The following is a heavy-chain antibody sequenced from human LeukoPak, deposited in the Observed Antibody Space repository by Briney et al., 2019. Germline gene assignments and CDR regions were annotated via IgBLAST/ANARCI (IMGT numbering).Heavy chain of an antibody. Sequence: EGSLRLSCAASGFTFSSYGMHWVRQAPGKGLEWVAVISYDGSNKYYADSVKGRFTISRDNSKNTLYLQMNSLRAEDTAVYYCAKNGPQTRIYGMDVRGQGTTVTVSS. V-gene: IGHV3-30*18. J-gene: IGHJ6*02. CDR1: GFTFSSYG. D-gene: IGHD1-1*01. CDR2: ISYDGSNK. CDR3: AKNGPQTRIYGMDV.